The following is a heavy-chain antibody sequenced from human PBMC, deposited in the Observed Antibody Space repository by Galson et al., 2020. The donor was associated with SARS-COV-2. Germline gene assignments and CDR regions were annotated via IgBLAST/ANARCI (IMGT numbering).Heavy chain of an antibody. CDR1: GFTFGDYA. D-gene: IGHD6-19*01. Sequence: GESLKISCTASGFTFGDYAMSWFRQAPGKGLEWVGFIRSKAYGGTTEYAASVKGRFTISRDDSKSIAYLQMNSLKTEDTAVYYCTRGGSGWYEYFDLWGRGTLVTVSS. CDR2: IRSKAYGGTT. CDR3: TRGGSGWYEYFDL. J-gene: IGHJ2*01. V-gene: IGHV3-49*03.